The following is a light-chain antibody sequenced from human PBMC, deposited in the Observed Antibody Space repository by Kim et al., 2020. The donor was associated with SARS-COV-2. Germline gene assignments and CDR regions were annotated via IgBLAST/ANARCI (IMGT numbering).Light chain of an antibody. Sequence: APGDRATLSCRASHSVTTNYLAWYQQKPGQTPRLLIYGASSRATGIPDRFSGSGSGTDFTLTISRLESEDFAVYYCLQFGTSPWTFGQGTKVDIK. J-gene: IGKJ1*01. V-gene: IGKV3-20*01. CDR1: HSVTTNY. CDR3: LQFGTSPWT. CDR2: GAS.